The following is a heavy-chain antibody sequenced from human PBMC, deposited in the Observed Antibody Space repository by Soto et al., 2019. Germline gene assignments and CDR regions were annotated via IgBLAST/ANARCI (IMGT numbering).Heavy chain of an antibody. CDR2: IYWDDDK. V-gene: IGHV2-5*02. CDR1: GFSLSTSGVG. Sequence: QITLKESGPTLVKPTQTLTLTCTFSGFSLSTSGVGVGWIRQPPGKALELLALIYWDDDKRYSPSLKSRLTITQDTSKNQVVLKMTNMDPVDTATYYCARSIAARPVLGALDMWGQGTMVTVSS. J-gene: IGHJ3*02. D-gene: IGHD6-6*01. CDR3: ARSIAARPVLGALDM.